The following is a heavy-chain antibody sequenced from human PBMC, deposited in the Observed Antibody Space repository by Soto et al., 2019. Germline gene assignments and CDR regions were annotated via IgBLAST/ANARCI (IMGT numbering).Heavy chain of an antibody. V-gene: IGHV4-34*01. Sequence: PSETLSLTCAVYGGSFSGYYWSWIRQPPGKGLEWIGEINHSGSTNYNPSIKSRVTISVDTSKNQFSLKLSSVTAADTAVYYCARDRRLITMVRGVSLWFDPWGQGTLVTVSS. J-gene: IGHJ5*02. CDR2: INHSGST. D-gene: IGHD3-10*01. CDR1: GGSFSGYY. CDR3: ARDRRLITMVRGVSLWFDP.